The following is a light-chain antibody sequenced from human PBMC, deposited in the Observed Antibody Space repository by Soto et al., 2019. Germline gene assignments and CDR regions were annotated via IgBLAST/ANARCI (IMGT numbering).Light chain of an antibody. CDR2: EVS. CDR3: ISYAGSNNFL. Sequence: QSALTQPPSASGSPGQSVTISCTGTSSDVGFYNYVSWYQQNPGKAPKLMIFEVSKRPSGVPDRFSGSKSGNTASLTVSGLQAEDEADYYCISYAGSNNFLFGGGTSSPS. J-gene: IGLJ2*01. V-gene: IGLV2-8*01. CDR1: SSDVGFYNY.